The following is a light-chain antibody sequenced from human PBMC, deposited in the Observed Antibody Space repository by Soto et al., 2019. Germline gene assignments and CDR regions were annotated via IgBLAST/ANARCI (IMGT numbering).Light chain of an antibody. Sequence: DIRMTQSPSYLSAWVGDGVTMXCRASQSTSSYFSWYQQKPGKVPKLLIYAASSLQSGVPSRFSGSGSGTDFTLTISSLQPEDFATYYGQQSYSTPRTFGQGTKVDIK. CDR1: QSTSSY. CDR3: QQSYSTPRT. V-gene: IGKV1-39*01. J-gene: IGKJ1*01. CDR2: AAS.